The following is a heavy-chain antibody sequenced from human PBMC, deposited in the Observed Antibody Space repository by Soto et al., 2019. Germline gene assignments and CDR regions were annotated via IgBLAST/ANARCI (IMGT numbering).Heavy chain of an antibody. J-gene: IGHJ4*02. CDR3: ARLALVTRIFDY. Sequence: LSLTCAVSGGSISSGGYSWSWIRQPPGKGLEWIGYVYHSGNPYYNPSLKGRVTISLDRSKNQFSLELGSVTAADTAVYYCARLALVTRIFDYWGQGTLVTVS. CDR1: GGSISSGGYS. V-gene: IGHV4-30-2*01. CDR2: VYHSGNP. D-gene: IGHD2-21*02.